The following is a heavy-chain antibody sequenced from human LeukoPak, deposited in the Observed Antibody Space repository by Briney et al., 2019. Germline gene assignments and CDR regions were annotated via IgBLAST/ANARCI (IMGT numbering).Heavy chain of an antibody. CDR1: GDSISPYY. Sequence: SETLSLTCTVSGDSISPYYWNWIRQPPGKGLEWIGYIYYSGGADYNPALKSRVTISIDTSKNQFSLKLSSVTAAGTAVYFCARDKVPGDYWGQGTLVTVSS. CDR3: ARDKVPGDY. D-gene: IGHD1-1*01. V-gene: IGHV4-59*01. CDR2: IYYSGGA. J-gene: IGHJ4*02.